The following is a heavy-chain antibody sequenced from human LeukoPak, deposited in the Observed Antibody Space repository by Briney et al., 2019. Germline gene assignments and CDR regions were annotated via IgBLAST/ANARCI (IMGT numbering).Heavy chain of an antibody. J-gene: IGHJ6*02. Sequence: GGSLRLSCAASGFTFSSYWMSWVRQAPGKGLEWVANIKQDRSENYYVDSVKGRFTISRDNAKNSLYLQMNSLRAEDTAVYYCARERGDTQRDYYGMDVWGQGTTVTVSS. V-gene: IGHV3-7*01. CDR2: IKQDRSEN. CDR3: ARERGDTQRDYYGMDV. D-gene: IGHD5-18*01. CDR1: GFTFSSYW.